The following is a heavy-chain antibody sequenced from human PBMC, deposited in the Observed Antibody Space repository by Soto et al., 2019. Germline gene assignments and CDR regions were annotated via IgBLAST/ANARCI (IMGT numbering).Heavy chain of an antibody. Sequence: EVELLESGGGLVQPGGSLRLSCKASGFMFNNSAMTWVRQAPGQGLQWVASVSDNGGSRGGTYYADSVKGRFTISRDNSKNTLYLQLDSLTGADTAVYYCERAKAVVIAALDIWGQGTMVTVSS. CDR2: VSDNGGSRGGT. D-gene: IGHD2-21*01. V-gene: IGHV3-23*01. CDR1: GFMFNNSA. J-gene: IGHJ3*02. CDR3: ERAKAVVIAALDI.